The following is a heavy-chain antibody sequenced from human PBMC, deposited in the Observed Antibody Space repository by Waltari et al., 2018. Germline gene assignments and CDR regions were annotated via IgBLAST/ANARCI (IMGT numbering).Heavy chain of an antibody. J-gene: IGHJ6*02. CDR1: GGSFSGYY. D-gene: IGHD3-16*02. V-gene: IGHV4-34*01. CDR3: ARGRGLRLGELSSYYYGMDV. Sequence: QVQLQQWGAGLLTPSETLSLTCAVYGGSFSGYYWRWIRQPPGKGLEWIGEINHSGSTNYNPSLKSRVTISVDTSKNQFSLKLSSVTAADTAVYYCARGRGLRLGELSSYYYGMDVWGQGTTVTVSS. CDR2: INHSGST.